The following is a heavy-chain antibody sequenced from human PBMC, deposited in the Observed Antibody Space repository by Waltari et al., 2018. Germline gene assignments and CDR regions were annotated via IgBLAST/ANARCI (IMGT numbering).Heavy chain of an antibody. CDR1: GYTFTGYY. CDR3: AREDIVVVVAATYNWFDP. J-gene: IGHJ5*02. V-gene: IGHV1-2*02. CDR2: INPNSGGT. D-gene: IGHD2-15*01. Sequence: QVQLVQSGAEVKKPGASVKVSCKASGYTFTGYYMHWVRQAPGQGLEWRGWINPNSGGTNYAQKFQGRVTMTRDTSISTAYMELSRLRSDDTAVYYCAREDIVVVVAATYNWFDPWGQGTLVTVSS.